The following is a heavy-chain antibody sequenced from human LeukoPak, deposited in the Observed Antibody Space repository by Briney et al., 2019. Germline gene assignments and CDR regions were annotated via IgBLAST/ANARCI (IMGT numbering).Heavy chain of an antibody. CDR1: GYTLTELS. V-gene: IGHV1-69*13. J-gene: IGHJ6*02. CDR3: ATINTAMVGYYGMDV. CDR2: IIPIFGTA. D-gene: IGHD5-18*01. Sequence: GASVKVSCKVSGYTLTELSMHWVRQAPGQGLEWMGGIIPIFGTANYAQKFQGRVTITADESTSTAYMELSSLRSEDTAVYYCATINTAMVGYYGMDVWGQGTTVTVSS.